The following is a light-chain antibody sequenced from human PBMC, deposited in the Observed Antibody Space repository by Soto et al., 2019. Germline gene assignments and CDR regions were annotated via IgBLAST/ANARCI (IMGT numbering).Light chain of an antibody. V-gene: IGKV4-1*01. CDR1: QSLLYHSNNKNS. Sequence: DIVMTQSPDSLAVSLGERATINGKSSQSLLYHSNNKNSLDWYQQKPGQPPKLLIYWASTRESGVPDRFSGGGSGTDFTLTISSLQAEDVAVYYCQQYYSTLALTFGGGTKVEIK. CDR2: WAS. CDR3: QQYYSTLALT. J-gene: IGKJ4*01.